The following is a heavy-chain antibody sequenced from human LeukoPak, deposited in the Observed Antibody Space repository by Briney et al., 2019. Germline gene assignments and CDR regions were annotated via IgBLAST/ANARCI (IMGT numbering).Heavy chain of an antibody. J-gene: IGHJ6*03. CDR3: AKDQGANYYYYMDV. CDR2: IWYDGSNE. V-gene: IGHV3-33*06. CDR1: GFTFSTSG. D-gene: IGHD4/OR15-4a*01. Sequence: GGSLRLSCAASGFTFSTSGMHWVRQAPGKGLEWVALIWYDGSNEYADSVKGRFTISRDNSKNTLYLQMNSLRAEDTAVYHRAKDQGANYYYYMDVWGKGATVTVSS.